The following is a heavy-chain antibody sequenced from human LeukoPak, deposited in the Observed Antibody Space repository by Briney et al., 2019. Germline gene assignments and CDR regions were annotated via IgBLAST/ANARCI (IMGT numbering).Heavy chain of an antibody. Sequence: SQTLSLTCTVSGGSISSGNYYWSWIRQPAGKGLEWIGHIYTSGSTNYNPSLKSRVTISVDTSKNQFSLKLSSVTAADTAVYYCAREGYDSLWGQGTLVTVSS. J-gene: IGHJ4*02. V-gene: IGHV4-61*09. CDR2: IYTSGST. CDR3: AREGYDSL. CDR1: GGSISSGNYY. D-gene: IGHD3-3*01.